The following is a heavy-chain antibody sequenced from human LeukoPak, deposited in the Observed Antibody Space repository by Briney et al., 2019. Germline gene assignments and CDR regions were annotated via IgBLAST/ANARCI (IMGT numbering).Heavy chain of an antibody. J-gene: IGHJ4*02. D-gene: IGHD1-26*01. CDR3: ARGTHGNFDY. CDR1: GGSFSGYY. V-gene: IGHV4-34*01. Sequence: PSETLSLTCAVYGGSFSGYYWSWIRQPPGKGLEWIGEINHSGSTNYNPSLKSRVTISVDTSKNQFSLKLSSVTAADTAVYYYARGTHGNFDYWGQGTLVTVSS. CDR2: INHSGST.